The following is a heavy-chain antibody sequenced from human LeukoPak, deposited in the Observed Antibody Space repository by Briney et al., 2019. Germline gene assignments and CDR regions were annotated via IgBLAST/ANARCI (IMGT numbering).Heavy chain of an antibody. CDR3: AREGPDSSGYYAFDY. CDR1: GGSISSYY. CDR2: IYTSGST. D-gene: IGHD3-22*01. Sequence: SETLSLTCTVSGGSISSYYWSWIRQPAGKGLEWIGRIYTSGSTNYNPSLKSRVTMSVDTSKNQFSLKLSSVTAADTAVYYCAREGPDSSGYYAFDYWGQGTLVTVSS. V-gene: IGHV4-4*07. J-gene: IGHJ4*02.